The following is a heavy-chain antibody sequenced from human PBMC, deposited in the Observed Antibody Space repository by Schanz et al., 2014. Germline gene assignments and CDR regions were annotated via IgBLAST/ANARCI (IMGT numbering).Heavy chain of an antibody. V-gene: IGHV1-2*06. CDR1: GYTFTGYY. Sequence: QVQLVQSGAEVKKPGASVKVSCQASGYTFTGYYMYWVRQAPGQGLEWMGQINPNSGATIYAQNFQGRVTMTRDTSISTAYMELSRLRSDDTAVYYCARGLVRYFAYWGQGTLVTVSS. D-gene: IGHD2-8*02. J-gene: IGHJ4*02. CDR2: INPNSGAT. CDR3: ARGLVRYFAY.